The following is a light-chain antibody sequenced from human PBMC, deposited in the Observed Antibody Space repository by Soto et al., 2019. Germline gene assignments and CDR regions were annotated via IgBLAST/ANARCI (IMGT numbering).Light chain of an antibody. CDR1: QSVFYGFNNENY. Sequence: DIVVTQSPDSLAVSLGERATINCKTSQSVFYGFNNENYLAWYQQKPGQPPKLLIYWASKRESGVPDRFSGSGSVTAFTLTISRLQAEDVAVYFCQQSAVPYIFGQGTNLEI. CDR2: WAS. CDR3: QQSAVPYI. V-gene: IGKV4-1*01. J-gene: IGKJ2*01.